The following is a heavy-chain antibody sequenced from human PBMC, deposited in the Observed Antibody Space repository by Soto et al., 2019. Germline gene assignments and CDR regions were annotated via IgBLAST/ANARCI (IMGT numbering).Heavy chain of an antibody. CDR1: GFTFSSYG. Sequence: QVQLVESGGGVVQPGRSLRLSCAASGFTFSSYGMHWVRQAPGKGLEWVAVIWYDGSNKYYADSVKGRFTISRDNSKNTLYLQMNSLRAEDTAVYYCAREGGYHDSSGQSTYYYGMNVWGQGTTVTVSS. V-gene: IGHV3-33*01. CDR3: AREGGYHDSSGQSTYYYGMNV. D-gene: IGHD3-22*01. J-gene: IGHJ6*02. CDR2: IWYDGSNK.